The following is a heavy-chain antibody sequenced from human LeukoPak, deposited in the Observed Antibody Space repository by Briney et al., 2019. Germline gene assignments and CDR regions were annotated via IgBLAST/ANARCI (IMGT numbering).Heavy chain of an antibody. V-gene: IGHV3-21*06. CDR3: ARGGTATVVGGDY. J-gene: IGHJ4*02. CDR2: ISSTSAYI. D-gene: IGHD5-18*01. Sequence: PGGSLRLSCEASGFSFSDYYMNWVRQAPGKGLEWVSSISSTSAYIYYADSVKGRFTISRDNAENSLHLQMNSLRAEDTAVYYCARGGTATVVGGDYWGQGTLVTVSS. CDR1: GFSFSDYY.